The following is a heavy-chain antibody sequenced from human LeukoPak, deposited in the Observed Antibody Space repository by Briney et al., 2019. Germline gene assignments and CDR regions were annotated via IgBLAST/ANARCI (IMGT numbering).Heavy chain of an antibody. CDR1: GGSISSYY. V-gene: IGHV4-59*08. J-gene: IGHJ4*02. D-gene: IGHD5-12*01. CDR3: ARHFRGYGYAAAGIFDS. Sequence: PSETLSLTCTVSGGSISSYYWSWIRQPPRKGLEWIAYIYYSGSTSYNPSLKSRVTLSLHTSKNQFSLSLSSVTAADTAVYYCARHFRGYGYAAAGIFDSWGQGTLVTVSS. CDR2: IYYSGST.